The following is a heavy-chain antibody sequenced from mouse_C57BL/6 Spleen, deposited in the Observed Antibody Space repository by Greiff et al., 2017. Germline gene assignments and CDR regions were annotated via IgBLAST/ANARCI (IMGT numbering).Heavy chain of an antibody. V-gene: IGHV1-53*01. Sequence: QVQLQQSGTELVKPGASVKLSCKASGYTFTSYWMHWVKQRPGQGLEWIGNINPSNGGPNYNEKFKSKATLTVDKSSITAYMQLSSLTSEDAAVYYCARTGGNYDYAMDYWGQGTSVTVSS. J-gene: IGHJ4*01. CDR3: ARTGGNYDYAMDY. CDR1: GYTFTSYW. CDR2: INPSNGGP. D-gene: IGHD2-1*01.